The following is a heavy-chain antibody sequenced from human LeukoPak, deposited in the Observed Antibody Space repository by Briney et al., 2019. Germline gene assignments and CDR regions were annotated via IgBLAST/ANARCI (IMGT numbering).Heavy chain of an antibody. D-gene: IGHD3-3*01. CDR1: GRSISSYY. V-gene: IGHV4-59*01. J-gene: IGHJ6*03. CDR3: ARDDRRGITIFGVVTNKDYYYYMDV. CDR2: IYYRGST. Sequence: SETLSLTCTVSGRSISSYYWRWIRQPPGKGLESIGYIYYRGSTNYNPSLKGRVTISVDTSKNQFSLKLSSVTAADTAVYYCARDDRRGITIFGVVTNKDYYYYMDVWGKGTTVTVSS.